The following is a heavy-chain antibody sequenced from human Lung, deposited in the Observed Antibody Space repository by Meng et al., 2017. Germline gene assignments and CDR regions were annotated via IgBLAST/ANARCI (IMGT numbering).Heavy chain of an antibody. D-gene: IGHD4-11*01. Sequence: QVQLQQVGPGLLKPSATLSRTCVVSGGSFSEYYWSWIRQPPGKGLEWSGEINHSRSTTYNPSLESRATISVDTSQNNLSLKLSSVTAADSAVYYCARGPTTMAHDFDYWGQGTLVTVSS. CDR2: INHSRST. J-gene: IGHJ4*02. CDR1: GGSFSEYY. CDR3: ARGPTTMAHDFDY. V-gene: IGHV4-34*01.